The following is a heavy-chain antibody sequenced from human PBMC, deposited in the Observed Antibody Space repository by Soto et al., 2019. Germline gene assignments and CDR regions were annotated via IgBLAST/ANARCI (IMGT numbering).Heavy chain of an antibody. CDR1: GLTISGKKY. J-gene: IGHJ3*01. V-gene: IGHV3-53*01. CDR3: ASWNEREHAYDV. D-gene: IGHD1-1*01. CDR2: LYDVDGS. Sequence: DVQLVESGGGLIQPGESLRLSCAAFGLTISGKKYVAWVRQAPGKGLEWVSALYDVDGSFYADSVKGRFTTSSDSSKTTVYLQMNDLRPDDTAVYYCASWNEREHAYDVWGQGTTVTVYS.